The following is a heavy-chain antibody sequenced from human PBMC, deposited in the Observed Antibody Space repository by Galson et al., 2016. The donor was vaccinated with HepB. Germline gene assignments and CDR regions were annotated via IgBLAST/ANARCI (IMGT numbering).Heavy chain of an antibody. CDR1: GFTFSHYV. Sequence: SLRLSCAASGFTFSHYVMHWVRQAPGKGLEWVSLIWFDGTNEYYADSVKGRFTISRDHSKNILYLQMDSLRAEDTAVYYCTNLLIDSGSFVNTWGLPDSFDFWGPGTMVTVSS. CDR3: TNLLIDSGSFVNTWGLPDSFDF. J-gene: IGHJ3*01. V-gene: IGHV3-33*06. D-gene: IGHD7-27*01. CDR2: IWFDGTNE.